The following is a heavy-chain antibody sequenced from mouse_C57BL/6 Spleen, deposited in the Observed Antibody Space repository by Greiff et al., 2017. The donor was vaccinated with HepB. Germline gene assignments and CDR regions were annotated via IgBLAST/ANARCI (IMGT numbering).Heavy chain of an antibody. V-gene: IGHV1-19*01. Sequence: EVQLQQSGPVLVKPGASVKMSCKASGYTFTDYYMNWVKQSHGKSLEWIGVINPYNGGTSYNQKFKGKATLTVDKSSSTAYMELNSLTSEDSAVYYCASLYDYLAYWGQGTLVTVSA. J-gene: IGHJ3*01. CDR3: ASLYDYLAY. D-gene: IGHD2-4*01. CDR2: INPYNGGT. CDR1: GYTFTDYY.